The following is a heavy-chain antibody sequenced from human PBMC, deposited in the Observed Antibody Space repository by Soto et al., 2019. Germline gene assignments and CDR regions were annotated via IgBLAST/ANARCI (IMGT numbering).Heavy chain of an antibody. CDR3: AKDSTRLLSPGFDI. CDR2: ISYDGSNK. V-gene: IGHV3-30*18. D-gene: IGHD2-21*02. Sequence: GSLRLSCAASGFTFSSYGMHWVRQAPGKGLEWVAVISYDGSNKYYADSVKGRFTISRDNSKNTLYLQMNSLRAEDTAVYYCAKDSTRLLSPGFDIWGQGTMVTVSS. CDR1: GFTFSSYG. J-gene: IGHJ3*02.